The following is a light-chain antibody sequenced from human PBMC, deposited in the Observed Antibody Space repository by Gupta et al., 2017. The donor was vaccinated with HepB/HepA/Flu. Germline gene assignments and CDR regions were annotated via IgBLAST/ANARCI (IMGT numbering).Light chain of an antibody. J-gene: IGLJ2*01. CDR3: QSFDSGLSGLV. CDR2: GND. CDR1: RSNIGAGFD. V-gene: IGLV1-40*01. Sequence: QPVLTQPPSVSGAPGQRVTISCTGRRSNIGAGFDVHWYQQLPGTAPKLLVFGNDNRPSGVPDRFSASESGTSASLVIXGXLAEDEXDYYCQSFDSGLSGLVFGGGTKLTVL.